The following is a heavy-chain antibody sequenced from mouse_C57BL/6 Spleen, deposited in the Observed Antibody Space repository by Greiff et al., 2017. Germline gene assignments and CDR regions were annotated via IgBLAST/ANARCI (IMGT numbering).Heavy chain of an antibody. V-gene: IGHV10-1*01. Sequence: EVQRVESGGGLVQPKGSLKLSCAASGFSFNTYAMNWVRQAPGKGLEWVARIRSKSNNYATYYADSVKDRFTISRDDSESMLYLQMNNLKTEDTAMYYCVRTYSNYDYDMDYWGQGTSVTVSS. CDR3: VRTYSNYDYDMDY. D-gene: IGHD2-5*01. CDR2: IRSKSNNYAT. CDR1: GFSFNTYA. J-gene: IGHJ4*01.